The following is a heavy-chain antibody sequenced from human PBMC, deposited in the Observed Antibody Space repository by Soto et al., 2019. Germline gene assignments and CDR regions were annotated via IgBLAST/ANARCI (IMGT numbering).Heavy chain of an antibody. CDR1: GFDFSNAW. V-gene: IGHV3-15*01. J-gene: IGHJ4*02. Sequence: GGSLRLSCAASGFDFSNAWMSWVRQAPGKGLEWVGRILSKNHGATIDYTAPVKDRFFVSRDDSNKRLYLQMNSLKTEDTGIYYCAAGTGRTDFDYWGQGALVTVSS. CDR2: ILSKNHGATI. D-gene: IGHD2-2*01. CDR3: AAGTGRTDFDY.